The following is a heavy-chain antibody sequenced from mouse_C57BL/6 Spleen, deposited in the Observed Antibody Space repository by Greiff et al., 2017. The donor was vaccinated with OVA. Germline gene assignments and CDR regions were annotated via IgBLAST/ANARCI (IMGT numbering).Heavy chain of an antibody. CDR1: GYSFTGYY. J-gene: IGHJ2*01. CDR2: INPSTGGT. V-gene: IGHV1-42*01. CDR3: ARREYYEDY. D-gene: IGHD1-1*01. Sequence: VHVKQSGPELVKPGASVKISCKASGYSFTGYYMNWVKQSPEKSLEWIGEINPSTGGTTYNQKFKAKATLTVDKSSSTAYMQLKSLTSEDSAVYYCARREYYEDYWGQGTTLTVSS.